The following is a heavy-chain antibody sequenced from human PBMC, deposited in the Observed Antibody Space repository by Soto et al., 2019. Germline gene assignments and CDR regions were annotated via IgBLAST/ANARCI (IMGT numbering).Heavy chain of an antibody. J-gene: IGHJ2*01. CDR2: ISSSGGT. CDR3: ARDSFHCGSLTCIFYWYFDV. V-gene: IGHV3-23*01. Sequence: GGSLRLSCAASGFTFTNYAMIWVRQFPGKGLEWVSLISSSGGTYYADSVKGRFTISRDNSKNTVDLLLSSLRAEDTAIYYCARDSFHCGSLTCIFYWYFDVWGRGTLFPVSS. D-gene: IGHD2-21*01. CDR1: GFTFTNYA.